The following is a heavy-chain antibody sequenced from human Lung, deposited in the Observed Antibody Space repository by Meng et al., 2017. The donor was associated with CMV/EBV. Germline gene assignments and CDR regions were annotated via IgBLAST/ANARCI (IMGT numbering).Heavy chain of an antibody. J-gene: IGHJ4*02. CDR1: GYTFTSYY. V-gene: IGHV1-46*01. Sequence: SXXVSXKASGYTFTSYYMHWVRQAPGQGLEWMGIINPSGGSTSYAQKFQGRDTMTRETSTSTVYMELSSLRSEDTAVYYVARGSSGWTYYFDYWGQGTLVTVSS. CDR3: ARGSSGWTYYFDY. CDR2: INPSGGST. D-gene: IGHD6-19*01.